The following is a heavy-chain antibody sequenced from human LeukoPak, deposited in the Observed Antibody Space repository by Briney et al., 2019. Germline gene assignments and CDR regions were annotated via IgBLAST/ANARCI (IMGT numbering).Heavy chain of an antibody. CDR2: IYYSGST. D-gene: IGHD3-10*01. J-gene: IGHJ4*02. V-gene: IGHV4-31*03. Sequence: SSQTLSLTCTLSSRSISSGGYYWSWIRQHPGKGLEWIGSIYYSGSTYYNPYLKSRLTISVDTSKNQFSLKLSSVTAADTAVYYCAREDPGITMVRGGSFDYWGQGTLVTVSS. CDR3: AREDPGITMVRGGSFDY. CDR1: SRSISSGGYY.